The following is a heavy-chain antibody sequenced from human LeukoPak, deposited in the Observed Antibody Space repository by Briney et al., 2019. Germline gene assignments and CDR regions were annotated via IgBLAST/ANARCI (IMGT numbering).Heavy chain of an antibody. CDR1: GFTFSSYW. Sequence: GGSLRLSCASSGFTFSSYWMRWVRQAPGKGLEWVANIKEDGSEIYYVDSVKGRFTISRDNAKNSLYLQMNSLRVEDTAIYYCADGAYHFAYWGQGTLVTVSS. J-gene: IGHJ4*02. V-gene: IGHV3-7*01. CDR2: IKEDGSEI. CDR3: ADGAYHFAY. D-gene: IGHD1-26*01.